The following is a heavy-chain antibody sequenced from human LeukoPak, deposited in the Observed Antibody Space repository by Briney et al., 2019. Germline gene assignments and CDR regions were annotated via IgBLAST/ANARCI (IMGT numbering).Heavy chain of an antibody. V-gene: IGHV4-39*07. CDR2: IYYSGST. J-gene: IGHJ4*02. CDR3: ARDGSH. Sequence: SETLSLTCTVSGGSISSSSYYWGWIRQPPGKGLEWIGSIYYSGSTNYNPSLKGRVTISLDMSKNQFSLKLTSVTAADTAVYYCARDGSHWGQGTLVAVSS. D-gene: IGHD6-19*01. CDR1: GGSISSSSYY.